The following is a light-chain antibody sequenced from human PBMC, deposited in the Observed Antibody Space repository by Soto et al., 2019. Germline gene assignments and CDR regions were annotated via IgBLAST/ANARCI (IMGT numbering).Light chain of an antibody. CDR1: QSISSW. V-gene: IGKV1-5*03. Sequence: DILMTQSPSTLSASVGDRVTIACRASQSISSWLAWYQQKPGKAPKLLIYKASSLESGVPSRFSGSGSGTEFTLTISSLQPDDFATYYCQQYNSYHYTFGQGTKLEIK. J-gene: IGKJ2*01. CDR2: KAS. CDR3: QQYNSYHYT.